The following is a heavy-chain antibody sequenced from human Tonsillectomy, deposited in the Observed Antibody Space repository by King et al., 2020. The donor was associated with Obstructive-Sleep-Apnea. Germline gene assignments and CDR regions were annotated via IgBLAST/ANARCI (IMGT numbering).Heavy chain of an antibody. CDR3: ARTPYGSGSCMDV. CDR2: ISYDGSDR. V-gene: IGHV3-30-3*01. Sequence: VQLVESGGGVVQPGRSLRLSCAASGFAFSTYAVHWVRQAPGKGLEWITVISYDGSDRYYADSVKGRFTISRDNSKNTLYLQMNSLRGEDTAVYYCARTPYGSGSCMDVWGKGTTVTVSS. J-gene: IGHJ6*03. CDR1: GFAFSTYA. D-gene: IGHD3-10*01.